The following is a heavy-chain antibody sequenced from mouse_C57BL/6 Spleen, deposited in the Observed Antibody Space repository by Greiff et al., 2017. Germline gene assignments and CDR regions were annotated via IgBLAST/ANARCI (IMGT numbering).Heavy chain of an antibody. CDR3: AREEGFITTVVEGGYFDY. D-gene: IGHD1-1*01. CDR2: ISSGGSYT. CDR1: GFTFSSYG. Sequence: EVMLVESGGDLVKPGGSLKLSCAASGFTFSSYGMSWVRQTPDKRLEWVATISSGGSYTYYPDSVKGRFTISRDNAKNTLYLQMSSLKSEDTAMYYCAREEGFITTVVEGGYFDYWGQGTTLTVSS. J-gene: IGHJ2*01. V-gene: IGHV5-6*01.